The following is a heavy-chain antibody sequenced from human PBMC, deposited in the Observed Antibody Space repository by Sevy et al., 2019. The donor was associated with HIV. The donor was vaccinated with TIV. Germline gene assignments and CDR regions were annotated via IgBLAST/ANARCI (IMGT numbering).Heavy chain of an antibody. CDR3: AKDRIWELGDSFDV. Sequence: GGSLRLSCAASGFTSSNYAMSWVRQAPGKGLEWVSVLSGSGGSIYYADSVKGRFTISRDNSRNTLYLQMNSLRAEDTAVYYCAKDRIWELGDSFDVWGQGTMVTVSS. CDR1: GFTSSNYA. J-gene: IGHJ3*01. V-gene: IGHV3-23*01. D-gene: IGHD1-26*01. CDR2: LSGSGGSI.